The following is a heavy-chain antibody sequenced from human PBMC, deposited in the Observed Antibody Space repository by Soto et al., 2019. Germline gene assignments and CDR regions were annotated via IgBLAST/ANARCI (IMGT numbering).Heavy chain of an antibody. CDR1: GYSFTSYY. J-gene: IGHJ6*02. Sequence: ASVKVSCKASGYSFTSYYMHWVRQAPGQGLEWIGLINPTGGRTSYAQRFEGRVIMTRDTATSTVYVQLAGLRSDDTALYYCARGGRIIKSFNYCFGMDVWGQGSTVTVSS. CDR2: INPTGGRT. CDR3: ARGGRIIKSFNYCFGMDV. D-gene: IGHD3-16*01. V-gene: IGHV1-46*01.